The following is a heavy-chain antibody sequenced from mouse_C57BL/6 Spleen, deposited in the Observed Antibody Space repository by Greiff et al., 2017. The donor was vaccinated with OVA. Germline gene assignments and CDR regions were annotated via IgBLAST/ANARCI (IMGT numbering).Heavy chain of an antibody. CDR3: ARWSTGDAMDY. CDR2: ISGGGGNT. Sequence: DVQLVESGGGLVKPGGSLKLSCAASGFTFSSYTMSWVRQTPEKRLEWVATISGGGGNTYYPDSVKGRFTISRDNAKNTLYLQMSSLRSEDTALYYCARWSTGDAMDYWGQGTSVTVSS. V-gene: IGHV5-9*01. J-gene: IGHJ4*01. D-gene: IGHD4-1*01. CDR1: GFTFSSYT.